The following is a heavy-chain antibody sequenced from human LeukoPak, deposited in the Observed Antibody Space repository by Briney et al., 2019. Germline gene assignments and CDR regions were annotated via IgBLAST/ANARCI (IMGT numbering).Heavy chain of an antibody. V-gene: IGHV3-30*18. J-gene: IGHJ4*02. CDR3: AKDRHPARTDGYYFDY. Sequence: QPGRSLRLSCAASAFTFRTYGMHWVRQAPGKGLEWVAVISYDANNKNYADSVKGRFTISRDNSKNTLYLQMNSLRAEDTAVYYCAKDRHPARTDGYYFDYWGQGTLVTVSS. D-gene: IGHD1-14*01. CDR1: AFTFRTYG. CDR2: ISYDANNK.